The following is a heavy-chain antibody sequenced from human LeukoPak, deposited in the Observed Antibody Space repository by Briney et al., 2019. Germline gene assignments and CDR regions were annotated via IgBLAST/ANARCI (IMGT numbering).Heavy chain of an antibody. Sequence: SETLSLTCTVSGGSISSYYWSWIRQPPGKGLEWIGYIYYSGSTNYNPSLKSRVTISVDTSKNQFSLKLSSVTAADTAVYYCARGRTGPGYCSSTSCYGGPRFDYWGQGTLVTVSS. CDR3: ARGRTGPGYCSSTSCYGGPRFDY. CDR1: GGSISSYY. V-gene: IGHV4-59*12. CDR2: IYYSGST. D-gene: IGHD2-2*01. J-gene: IGHJ4*02.